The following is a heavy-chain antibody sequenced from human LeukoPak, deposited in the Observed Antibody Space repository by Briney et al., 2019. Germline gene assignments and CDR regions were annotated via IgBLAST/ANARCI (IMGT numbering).Heavy chain of an antibody. V-gene: IGHV3-21*01. D-gene: IGHD3-10*01. CDR2: ISSSSSYI. Sequence: PGGSLRLSCAASGLTFSSYSMNWVRQAPGKGLEWVSSISSSSSYIYYADSVKGRFTISRDNAKNSLYLQMNSLRAEDTAVYYCARDAVLNYYGSGSYLDYWGQGTLVTVSS. CDR3: ARDAVLNYYGSGSYLDY. J-gene: IGHJ4*02. CDR1: GLTFSSYS.